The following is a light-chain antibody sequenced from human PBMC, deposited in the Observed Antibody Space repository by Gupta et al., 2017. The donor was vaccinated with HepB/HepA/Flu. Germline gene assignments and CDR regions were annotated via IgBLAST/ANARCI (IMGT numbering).Light chain of an antibody. V-gene: IGLV1-47*02. CDR1: SSNVGRDN. CDR2: NDD. Sequence: QPVLTQPPSASGTPGQRVAISCSGSSSNVGRDNVYWYRQLPGTAPKLLIYNDDRRPSGVPERFSGSKSGTSASLAISGLRSEDEADYYCAAWDNSLSAYVFGTGTWVTVL. CDR3: AAWDNSLSAYV. J-gene: IGLJ1*01.